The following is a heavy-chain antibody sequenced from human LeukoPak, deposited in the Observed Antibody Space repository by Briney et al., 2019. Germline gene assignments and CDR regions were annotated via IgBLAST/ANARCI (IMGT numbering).Heavy chain of an antibody. Sequence: ASVKVSCKASGYTFTGYYMHWVRQAPGQGLEWMGWINPNSGGTNYAQKFQGRVTMTRDTSISTAYMELSRLRSDDTAVYYCARDTLTYYDILTGYYRVGLDYWGQGTLVTVSS. V-gene: IGHV1-2*02. J-gene: IGHJ4*02. D-gene: IGHD3-9*01. CDR1: GYTFTGYY. CDR3: ARDTLTYYDILTGYYRVGLDY. CDR2: INPNSGGT.